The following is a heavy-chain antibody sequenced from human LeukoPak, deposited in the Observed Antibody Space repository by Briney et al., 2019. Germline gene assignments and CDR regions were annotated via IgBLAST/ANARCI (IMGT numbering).Heavy chain of an antibody. D-gene: IGHD2-15*01. CDR1: GGSISSGSYY. Sequence: SQTLSLTCTVSGGSISSGSYYWSWIRQPAGKGLEWIGRIYSSGSTNYNPSLKSRVTISVDKSNNHFSLNLTSVTAADTAVYYCARDGNGSRAFDYWGQGTLVTVFS. J-gene: IGHJ4*02. V-gene: IGHV4-61*02. CDR2: IYSSGST. CDR3: ARDGNGSRAFDY.